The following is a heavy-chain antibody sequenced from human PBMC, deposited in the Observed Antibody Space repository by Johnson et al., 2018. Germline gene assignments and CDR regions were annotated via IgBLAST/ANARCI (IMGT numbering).Heavy chain of an antibody. V-gene: IGHV4-61*01. CDR3: ARDSTLGGGGLYGFDV. CDR1: GGFVGPGRYY. J-gene: IGHJ6*02. Sequence: QVRLQESGPGLVKPSETLSLTCSVSGGFVGPGRYYWNWIRQSPGKGLEWIAYMYYTGRTNYNPSLSSRVTMSVDTLKNHFSLRLNSVTAADTAGYYSARDSTLGGGGLYGFDVWGQGPPVIVSS. CDR2: MYYTGRT. D-gene: IGHD3-16*01.